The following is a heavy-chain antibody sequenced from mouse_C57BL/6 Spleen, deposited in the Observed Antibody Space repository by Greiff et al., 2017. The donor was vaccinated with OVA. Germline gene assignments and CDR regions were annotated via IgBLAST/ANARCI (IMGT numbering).Heavy chain of an antibody. CDR3: ARCLRRPAMDY. Sequence: QVQLQQPGAELVKPGASVKLSCKASGYTFTSYWMQWVKQRPGQGLEWIGEIDPSDSSTNYNQKFKGKATLTVDTSSSTAYLQLSSLTSEDSAVYYCARCLRRPAMDYWGQGTSVTVSS. V-gene: IGHV1-50*01. CDR1: GYTFTSYW. J-gene: IGHJ4*01. D-gene: IGHD2-12*01. CDR2: IDPSDSST.